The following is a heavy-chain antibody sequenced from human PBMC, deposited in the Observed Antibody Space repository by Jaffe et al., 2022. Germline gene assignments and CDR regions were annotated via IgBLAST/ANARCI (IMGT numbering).Heavy chain of an antibody. CDR2: SRNKARSYTT. J-gene: IGHJ4*02. D-gene: IGHD1-7*01. CDR1: GFTFSDHY. V-gene: IGHV3-72*01. Sequence: EVQLVESGGGLVQPGGSLRLSCAASGFTFSDHYMDWVRQAPGKGLEWVGRSRNKARSYTTEYAASVKGRFTLSRDDSKNSLYLQMNSLEIEDTAVYYCARVSSNRNYALDYWGQGTLVTVSS. CDR3: ARVSSNRNYALDY.